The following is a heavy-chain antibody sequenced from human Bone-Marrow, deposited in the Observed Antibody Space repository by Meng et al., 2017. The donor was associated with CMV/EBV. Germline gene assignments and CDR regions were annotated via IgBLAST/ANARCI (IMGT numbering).Heavy chain of an antibody. CDR1: GGSISSYY. CDR2: IYYSGST. J-gene: IGHJ4*02. CDR3: ARGTYCGGDCGPHDYYFDY. D-gene: IGHD2-21*01. V-gene: IGHV4-59*01. Sequence: ESLKISCTVSGGSISSYYWSWIRQPPGKGLEWIGYIYYSGSTNYNPSLKSRVTISVDTSKNQFSLKLSSVTAADTAVYYCARGTYCGGDCGPHDYYFDYWGQGTLVTVSS.